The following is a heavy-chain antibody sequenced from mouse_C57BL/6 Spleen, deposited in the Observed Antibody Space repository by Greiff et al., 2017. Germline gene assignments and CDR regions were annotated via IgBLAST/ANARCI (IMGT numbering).Heavy chain of an antibody. V-gene: IGHV5-17*01. CDR3: ARDQYYGTKSPYCYAMDY. CDR1: GFTFSDYG. D-gene: IGHD1-1*01. J-gene: IGHJ4*01. Sequence: EVQVVESGGGLVKPGGSLKLSCAASGFTFSDYGMHWVRQAPEKGLEWVAYISSGSSTIYYADTVKGRFTISRDNAKNTLFLQMTSLRSEDTAMYYCARDQYYGTKSPYCYAMDYWGQGTSVTVSS. CDR2: ISSGSSTI.